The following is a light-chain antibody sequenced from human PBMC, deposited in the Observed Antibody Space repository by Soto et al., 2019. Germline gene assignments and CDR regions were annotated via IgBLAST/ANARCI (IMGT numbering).Light chain of an antibody. CDR2: DAS. Sequence: DILMTQSPSTLSASVGDRVTITCRASQTISNWLAWYQQKPGKAPKLLIFDASTLESGVPSRFSGSGSGTEFTLTISSLQPDDFATYYCHQYSFLYTFGQGTKLEIK. CDR3: HQYSFLYT. V-gene: IGKV1-5*01. J-gene: IGKJ2*01. CDR1: QTISNW.